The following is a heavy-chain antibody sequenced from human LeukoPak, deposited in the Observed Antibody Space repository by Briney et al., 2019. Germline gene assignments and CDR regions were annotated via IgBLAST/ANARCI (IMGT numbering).Heavy chain of an antibody. V-gene: IGHV4-4*02. Sequence: SETLSLTCAVSGGSISSFNWWSWVRQPPGKGLERIGEIYHGGSTNYNPSLKSRVAMSVDRSRNQFSLRLNSVTAADTAVYYCAKGEDYGSGTVHFAPWGQGTLVTVSS. D-gene: IGHD3-10*01. CDR1: GGSISSFNW. J-gene: IGHJ5*02. CDR3: AKGEDYGSGTVHFAP. CDR2: IYHGGST.